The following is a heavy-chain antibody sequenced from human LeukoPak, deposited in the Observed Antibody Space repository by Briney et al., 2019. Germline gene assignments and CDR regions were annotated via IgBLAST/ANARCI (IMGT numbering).Heavy chain of an antibody. Sequence: GGSLRLSCAASGFTFSKYWMSWVRQAPGKGLEWVANIKQDGSEKYYVDSVKGRFTISRDNAKNSLYLQMNSLRADDTAMYYCARVVTGYTNRFDPWGQGTLVSVSS. V-gene: IGHV3-7*05. J-gene: IGHJ5*02. CDR2: IKQDGSEK. CDR3: ARVVTGYTNRFDP. D-gene: IGHD3-9*01. CDR1: GFTFSKYW.